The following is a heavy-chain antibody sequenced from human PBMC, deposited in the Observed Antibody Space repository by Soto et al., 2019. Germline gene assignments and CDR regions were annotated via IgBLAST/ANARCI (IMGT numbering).Heavy chain of an antibody. D-gene: IGHD1-26*01. Sequence: EVQLVESGGGLVEPGGSLRLSCAASGFIFINAWMHWVRQAPGKGLEWVGRIKSKTDGGTTDYAAPVKGRFIISRDDSKNTLYLQINSLKIEDKAVYYCSALGVWGQGTTVTVSS. CDR1: GFIFINAW. CDR3: SALGV. J-gene: IGHJ6*02. V-gene: IGHV3-15*07. CDR2: IKSKTDGGTT.